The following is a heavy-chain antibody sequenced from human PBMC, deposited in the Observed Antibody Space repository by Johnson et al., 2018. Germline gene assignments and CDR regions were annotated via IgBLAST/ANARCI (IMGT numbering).Heavy chain of an antibody. CDR2: TSGSVGST. D-gene: IGHD2-2*01. V-gene: IGHV3-23*04. Sequence: VQLVEAGGGLVQPGGSLSLSCAASGFTFSYYAMRWVRQTPGKGLEWVSTTSGSVGSTYYADSVKGRFTTSRDNSKNTLYLQMNSLRAEDTAVYYCAKEPGDMVGVPAVDAFDIWGQGTMVTVSS. CDR3: AKEPGDMVGVPAVDAFDI. J-gene: IGHJ3*02. CDR1: GFTFSYYA.